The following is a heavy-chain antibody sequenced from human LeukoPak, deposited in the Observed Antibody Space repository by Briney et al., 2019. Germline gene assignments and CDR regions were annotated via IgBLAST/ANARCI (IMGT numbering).Heavy chain of an antibody. CDR1: GYSISSGYY. V-gene: IGHV4-38-2*02. CDR2: IYQSGST. J-gene: IGHJ6*03. D-gene: IGHD1-7*01. CDR3: ARAGGKTTTPMDV. Sequence: SENLSLTCSVSGYSISSGYYWSWIRQPPGKGLEWIGSIYQSGSTYYNPSLKSRVTISVDTSKNQFSLRLSSVTAADTAVYYCARAGGKTTTPMDVWGKGTTVTVSS.